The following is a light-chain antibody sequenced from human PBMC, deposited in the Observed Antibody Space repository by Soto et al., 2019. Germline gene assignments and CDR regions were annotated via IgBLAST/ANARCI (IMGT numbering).Light chain of an antibody. J-gene: IGKJ4*01. V-gene: IGKV3-11*01. Sequence: EVVMTQSPATLSVSPGERVTLSCRASQSINAHLAWYQQKPGQAPRLLIYDASNRATGIPARFSGSGSGTDFTLTISSLEPEDFAVYYCQQRSNWPPTFGGGTKVEIK. CDR2: DAS. CDR3: QQRSNWPPT. CDR1: QSINAH.